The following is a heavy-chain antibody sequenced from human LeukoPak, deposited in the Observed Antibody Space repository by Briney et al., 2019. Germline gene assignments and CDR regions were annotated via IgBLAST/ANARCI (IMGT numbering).Heavy chain of an antibody. V-gene: IGHV4-34*01. J-gene: IGHJ4*02. CDR3: AREDDYGDYFDY. CDR2: INHSGST. D-gene: IGHD4-17*01. Sequence: SETLSLTCAVYGGSFSGYYWSWIRQPPGKGLEWIGEINHSGSTNYNPSFKSRVTISVDTSKNQFSLKLSSVTAADTAVYYCAREDDYGDYFDYWGQGTLVTVSS. CDR1: GGSFSGYY.